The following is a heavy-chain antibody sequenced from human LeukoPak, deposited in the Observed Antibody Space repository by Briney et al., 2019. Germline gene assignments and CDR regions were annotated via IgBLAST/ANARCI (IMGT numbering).Heavy chain of an antibody. D-gene: IGHD3-9*01. CDR2: VHSNNGVT. V-gene: IGHV1-2*02. CDR1: GYTFTNYY. Sequence: ASVKVSCKASGYTFTNYYIHWVRQAPGQGLEWMGWVHSNNGVTKYVQKFQGRVTMTRDTSITTTYMELRRLTSDDTALYYCARGGGGLTYWGQGTLVTVSS. J-gene: IGHJ4*02. CDR3: ARGGGGLTY.